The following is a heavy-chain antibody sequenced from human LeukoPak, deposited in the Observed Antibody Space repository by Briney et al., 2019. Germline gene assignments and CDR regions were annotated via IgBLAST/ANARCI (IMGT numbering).Heavy chain of an antibody. CDR2: SNPSGVGT. CDR1: GYIITTY. J-gene: IGHJ4*02. Sequence: ASVEVSCKASGYIITTYMHWVRQAPGQGLEWMGVSNPSGVGTNYAQKFQGRVTMTRDTSTSTVYMEPSSLRSEDTAVYYCAREEYGGYFDYWGQGTLVTVSS. CDR3: AREEYGGYFDY. V-gene: IGHV1-46*01. D-gene: IGHD2-21*01.